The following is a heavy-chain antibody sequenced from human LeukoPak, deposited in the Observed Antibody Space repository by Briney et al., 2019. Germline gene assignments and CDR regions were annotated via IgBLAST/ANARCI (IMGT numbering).Heavy chain of an antibody. CDR2: INPNSGGT. D-gene: IGHD2-15*01. CDR3: TTYCSGGSCYQLSSDY. CDR1: GYTFTGYY. Sequence: ASVKVSCKASGYTFTGYYMHWVRQAPGQGLEWMGRINPNSGGTNYAQKLQGRVTMTRDTSISTDYMELSRLRSDDTAVYYCTTYCSGGSCYQLSSDYWGEGTLVTVSS. J-gene: IGHJ4*02. V-gene: IGHV1-2*06.